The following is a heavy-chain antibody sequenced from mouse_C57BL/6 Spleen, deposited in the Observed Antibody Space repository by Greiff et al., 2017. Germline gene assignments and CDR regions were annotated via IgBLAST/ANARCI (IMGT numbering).Heavy chain of an antibody. CDR1: GYTFTSYW. CDR3: ARSTMITNYFDY. V-gene: IGHV1-64*01. J-gene: IGHJ2*01. CDR2: IHPNSGST. D-gene: IGHD2-4*01. Sequence: QVQLQQPGAELVKPGASVKLSCKASGYTFTSYWMHWVKQRPGQGLEWIGMIHPNSGSTNYNEKFKSKATLTVDKSSSTAYMQLSSLTSEDSAVYYCARSTMITNYFDYWGQGTTLTVSS.